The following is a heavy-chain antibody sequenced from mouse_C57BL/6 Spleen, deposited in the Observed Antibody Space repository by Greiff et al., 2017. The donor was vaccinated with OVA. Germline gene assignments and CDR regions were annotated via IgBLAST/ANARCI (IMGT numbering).Heavy chain of an antibody. D-gene: IGHD2-1*01. J-gene: IGHJ1*03. CDR2: INPNNGGT. CDR1: GYTFTDYY. V-gene: IGHV1-26*01. CDR3: AREKYYGNYWWYFDV. Sequence: VQLQQSGPELVKPGASVKISCKASGYTFTDYYMNWVKQSHGKSLEWIGDINPNNGGTSYNQKFKGKATLTVDKSSSTAYMELRSLTSEDSAVYYCAREKYYGNYWWYFDVWGTGTTVTVSS.